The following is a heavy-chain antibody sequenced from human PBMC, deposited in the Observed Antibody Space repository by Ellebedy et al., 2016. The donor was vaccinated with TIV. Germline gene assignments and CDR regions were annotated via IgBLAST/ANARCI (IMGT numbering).Heavy chain of an antibody. CDR1: GGTFSSYD. CDR2: IIPILDIA. D-gene: IGHD5-18*01. J-gene: IGHJ4*02. CDR3: ARDLGYSYGYGIDY. Sequence: ASVKVSCKASGGTFSSYDINWVRQAPGQGLEWMGRIIPILDIANYAQKFQGRVTITADKSTSTAYMELSSLRSEDTAVYYCARDLGYSYGYGIDYWGQGTLVTVSS. V-gene: IGHV1-69*04.